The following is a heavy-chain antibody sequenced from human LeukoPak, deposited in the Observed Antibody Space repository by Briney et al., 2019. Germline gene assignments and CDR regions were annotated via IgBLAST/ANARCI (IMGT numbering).Heavy chain of an antibody. J-gene: IGHJ4*02. CDR3: ARGIGGYYGSGSYYMFDY. CDR1: GYTFTGYY. CDR2: INPNSGGT. V-gene: IGHV1-2*02. Sequence: ASVKVSCKASGYTFTGYYMHWVRQAPGQGLEWMGWINPNSGGTNYAQKFQGRVTMTRDTSTSTAYMELSRLRSDDTAVYYCARGIGGYYGSGSYYMFDYWGQGTLVTVSS. D-gene: IGHD3-10*01.